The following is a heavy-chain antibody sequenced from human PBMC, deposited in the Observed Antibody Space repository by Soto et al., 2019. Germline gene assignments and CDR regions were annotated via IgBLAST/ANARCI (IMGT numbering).Heavy chain of an antibody. CDR3: ARDRSSSWYNGTFYFDS. V-gene: IGHV1-69*06. CDR2: IIPLFDAT. J-gene: IGHJ4*02. D-gene: IGHD6-19*01. CDR1: GGTFTTYD. Sequence: QVQLVQSGAEVRKPGSSVKVSCKASGGTFTTYDISWVRQAPGHGLEWMGGIIPLFDATKYAQKFQGRVTITADKPTGTAYMELSSLRSEDTAMYYCARDRSSSWYNGTFYFDSWGQGTLVTVSS.